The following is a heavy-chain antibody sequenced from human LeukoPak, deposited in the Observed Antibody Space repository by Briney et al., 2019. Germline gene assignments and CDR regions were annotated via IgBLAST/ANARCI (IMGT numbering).Heavy chain of an antibody. CDR2: ISSSSSTI. J-gene: IGHJ5*02. D-gene: IGHD3-10*01. CDR1: GFTFSSYS. Sequence: GGSLRLSCAASGFTFSSYSMNWVRQAPGKGLEWVSYISSSSSTIYYADSVKGRFTISRDNAKNSLYLQMNSLRAEDTAVYYCAREFYGSGSYYNLDWFDPWGQGTLVAVSS. V-gene: IGHV3-48*01. CDR3: AREFYGSGSYYNLDWFDP.